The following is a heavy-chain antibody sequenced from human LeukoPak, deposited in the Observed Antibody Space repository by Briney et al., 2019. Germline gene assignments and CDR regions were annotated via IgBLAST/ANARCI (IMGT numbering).Heavy chain of an antibody. Sequence: GGSLRLSCAASGFTFSSYAMSWVRQAPGKGLEWVSAISGSGGSTYYADSVKGRFTISRDNSKNTLYLQMNSLRAEDTAVYYCAKGTYDCSSSPIDYWGQGTLVTVSS. CDR3: AKGTYDCSSSPIDY. V-gene: IGHV3-23*01. J-gene: IGHJ4*02. CDR1: GFTFSSYA. D-gene: IGHD3-22*01. CDR2: ISGSGGST.